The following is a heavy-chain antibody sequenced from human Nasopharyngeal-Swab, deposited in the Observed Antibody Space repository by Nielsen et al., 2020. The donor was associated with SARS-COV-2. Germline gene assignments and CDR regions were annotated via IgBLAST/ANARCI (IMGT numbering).Heavy chain of an antibody. Sequence: GGSLRLSCAASGFTFSRYWMNWVRQAPGKGPEWVANINEDGSEKFYVDSVKGRFTISRDNPKNSLYLQMNSLRAEDTAVYYCASMVSNYFDYWGQGTLVTVSS. CDR1: GFTFSRYW. CDR2: INEDGSEK. D-gene: IGHD2-8*01. J-gene: IGHJ4*02. CDR3: ASMVSNYFDY. V-gene: IGHV3-7*01.